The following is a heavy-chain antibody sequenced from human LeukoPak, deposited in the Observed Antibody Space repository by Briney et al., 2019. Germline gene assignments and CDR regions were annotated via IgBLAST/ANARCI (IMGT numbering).Heavy chain of an antibody. Sequence: GASVKVSCKASGGTFSSYAISWVRQAPGQGLEWMGRIIPILGIANYAQKFQGRVAITADKSTSTAYMELSSLRSEDTAVYYCATTTGDCSGGSCYDYWGQGTLVTVSS. CDR3: ATTTGDCSGGSCYDY. V-gene: IGHV1-69*04. CDR2: IIPILGIA. CDR1: GGTFSSYA. D-gene: IGHD2-15*01. J-gene: IGHJ4*02.